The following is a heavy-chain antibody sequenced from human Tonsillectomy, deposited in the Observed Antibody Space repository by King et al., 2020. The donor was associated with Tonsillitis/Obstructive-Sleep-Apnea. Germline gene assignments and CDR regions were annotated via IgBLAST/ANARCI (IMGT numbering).Heavy chain of an antibody. CDR3: AREGGEVDAFDI. Sequence: VQLQESGPGLVEPSETLSLTCSVSGGSISTYYWSWIRQPPGKGLEWIAYIDYSGSANYNPSLKSRVTILIDTSKNQFSLKLSSVTAADTAVYYCAREGGEVDAFDIWGHGTMVTVSS. V-gene: IGHV4-59*01. CDR1: GGSISTYY. CDR2: IDYSGSA. D-gene: IGHD3-16*01. J-gene: IGHJ3*02.